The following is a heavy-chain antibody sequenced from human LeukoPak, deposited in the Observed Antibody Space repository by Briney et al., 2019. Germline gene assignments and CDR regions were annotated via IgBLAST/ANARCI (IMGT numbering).Heavy chain of an antibody. D-gene: IGHD3-16*01. CDR2: IIPILGIA. CDR1: GGTFNSYT. J-gene: IGHJ5*02. V-gene: IGHV1-69*04. Sequence: SVKVSCKASGGTFNSYTISWVRQAPGQGLEWMGRIIPILGIANYAQKFQGRVTITADKSTSTAYMQLSSLRSEDTAVYYCPRESRLTGAMNWFDPGGQGTLVTVYS. CDR3: PRESRLTGAMNWFDP.